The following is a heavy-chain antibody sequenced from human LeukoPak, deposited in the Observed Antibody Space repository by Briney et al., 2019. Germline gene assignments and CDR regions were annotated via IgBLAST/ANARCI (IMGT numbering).Heavy chain of an antibody. V-gene: IGHV1-46*01. D-gene: IGHD2-21*02. CDR1: GYTFTSYY. J-gene: IGHJ4*02. Sequence: ASVKVSCKASGYTFTSYYMHWVRQAPGQGLEWMGIINPSGGSTSYAQKFQGRVTMTRDTSTSTVYMELSSLRSEDTAVYYCATTGGVVVTAPIDWGQGTLVTVSS. CDR3: ATTGGVVVTAPID. CDR2: INPSGGST.